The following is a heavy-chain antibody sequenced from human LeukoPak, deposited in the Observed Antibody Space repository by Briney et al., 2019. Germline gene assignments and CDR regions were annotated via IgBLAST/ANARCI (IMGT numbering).Heavy chain of an antibody. J-gene: IGHJ4*02. D-gene: IGHD5-18*01. CDR3: AKEGGIRGYSYGHAFDY. CDR2: MSGSGTST. CDR1: GFTFSISA. V-gene: IGHV3-23*01. Sequence: PGGSLRLSCAASGFTFSISAMTWVRQAPGKGLEWVSTMSGSGTSTYYADSVKGRFSISRDNSKNTLYLQMNSLSAEDTAVYYCAKEGGIRGYSYGHAFDYWGQGTRVTVAS.